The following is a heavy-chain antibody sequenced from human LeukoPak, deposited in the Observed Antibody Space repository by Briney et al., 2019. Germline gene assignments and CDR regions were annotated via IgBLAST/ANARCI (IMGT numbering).Heavy chain of an antibody. D-gene: IGHD3-3*01. CDR3: TRHYDFGSDAFDI. CDR2: ISWNSGSI. V-gene: IGHV3-9*01. J-gene: IGHJ3*02. CDR1: GFTFDDYA. Sequence: GRSLRLSCAASGFTFDDYAMHWVRQAPGKGLEWVSGISWNSGSIGYADSVKGRFTISRDNAKNSLYLQMNSLKTEDTAVYYCTRHYDFGSDAFDIWGQGTMVTVSS.